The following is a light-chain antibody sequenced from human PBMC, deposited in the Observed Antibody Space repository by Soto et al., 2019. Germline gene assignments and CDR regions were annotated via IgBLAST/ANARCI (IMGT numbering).Light chain of an antibody. V-gene: IGKV3-15*01. J-gene: IGKJ1*01. Sequence: EIVMTQSPATPSLSPGERATLSCRASQRVSRNLAWYQQKPGQAPRLLIYDASTRATGIPDRFSGSGSETEFTLTISSLQSEDYAVYYCQQYNNWPPWTFGQGTKVDIK. CDR3: QQYNNWPPWT. CDR1: QRVSRN. CDR2: DAS.